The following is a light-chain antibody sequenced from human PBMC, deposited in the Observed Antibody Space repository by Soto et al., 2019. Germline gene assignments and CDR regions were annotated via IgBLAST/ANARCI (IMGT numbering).Light chain of an antibody. V-gene: IGLV2-14*01. CDR3: GSSTDTDTLVI. Sequence: QSALTQPASVSGSPGQSITISCTGTNSDVGRYKFVSWYQHHPGKAPKLLIFEVTNRPSGVSSRFSGSKSGNTASLTISGLQTEDEATYYCGSSTDTDTLVIFGGGTKVTVL. CDR1: NSDVGRYKF. J-gene: IGLJ2*01. CDR2: EVT.